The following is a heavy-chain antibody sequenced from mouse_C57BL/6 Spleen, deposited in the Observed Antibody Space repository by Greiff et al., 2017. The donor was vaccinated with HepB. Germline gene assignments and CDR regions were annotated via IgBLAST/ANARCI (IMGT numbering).Heavy chain of an antibody. Sequence: QVQLQESGPGLVQPSQSLSITCTVSGFSLTSYGVHWVRQSPGKGLEWLGVIWSGGSTDYNAAFISRLSISKDNSKSQVFFKMNSLQADDTAIYYCARNPGLYYYGSRDWFAYWGQGTLVTVSA. V-gene: IGHV2-2*01. CDR2: IWSGGST. CDR3: ARNPGLYYYGSRDWFAY. D-gene: IGHD1-1*01. J-gene: IGHJ3*01. CDR1: GFSLTSYG.